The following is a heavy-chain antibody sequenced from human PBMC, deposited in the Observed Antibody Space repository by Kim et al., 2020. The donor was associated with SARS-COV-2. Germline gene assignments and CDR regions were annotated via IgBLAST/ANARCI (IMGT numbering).Heavy chain of an antibody. CDR1: GYIFSDYY. D-gene: IGHD3-10*01. CDR3: ARDGGLGKEGLYYFDS. J-gene: IGHJ4*02. Sequence: ASVKVSCMSSGYIFSDYYIHWVRQAPGQGLEWMGWINPNSGGTKYAQKFQGRVTMTRDTSISTAYMELSRLRSDDTAMYYCARDGGLGKEGLYYFDSWGQ. CDR2: INPNSGGT. V-gene: IGHV1-2*02.